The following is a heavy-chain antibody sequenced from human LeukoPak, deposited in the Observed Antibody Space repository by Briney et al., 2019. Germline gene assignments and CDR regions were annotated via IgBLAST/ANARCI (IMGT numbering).Heavy chain of an antibody. J-gene: IGHJ4*02. Sequence: GGSLRLSCAAPGFSLSSYSMNWVRQAPGKGLECVAVISHDGSNKYYADSVKGRFTISRDNSKKTLYLQMNSLRTEDTAVYYCAKRMGPSIAAADLEYWGQGTLVTVSS. D-gene: IGHD6-13*01. CDR3: AKRMGPSIAAADLEY. V-gene: IGHV3-30*18. CDR1: GFSLSSYS. CDR2: ISHDGSNK.